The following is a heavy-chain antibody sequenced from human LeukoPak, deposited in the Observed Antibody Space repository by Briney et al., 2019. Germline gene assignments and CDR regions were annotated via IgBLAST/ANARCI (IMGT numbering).Heavy chain of an antibody. D-gene: IGHD6-19*01. Sequence: PGGSLRLSCAASGFTFNNFAMSWVRQGPGKGLEWVSLIKSGGDTYYADSVKGRFTIARDNSKSTVYLQLNSLKAEDTAVYYCAKSMTLQWRGFFDLWGRGTHVTVSS. V-gene: IGHV3-23*01. J-gene: IGHJ2*01. CDR2: IKSGGDT. CDR1: GFTFNNFA. CDR3: AKSMTLQWRGFFDL.